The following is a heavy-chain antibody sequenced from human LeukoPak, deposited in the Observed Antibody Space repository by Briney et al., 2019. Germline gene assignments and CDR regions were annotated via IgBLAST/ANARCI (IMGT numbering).Heavy chain of an antibody. Sequence: SETLSLTCTVSGGSISSFYWSWIRQPPGKGLEWIGYIYYSGSTNYNPSLKSRVTISVDTSKNQFSLKLSSVTAADTAVYYCARDLGYGYGYYYYYGMDVWGQGTTVTVSS. CDR2: IYYSGST. CDR1: GGSISSFY. V-gene: IGHV4-59*01. CDR3: ARDLGYGYGYYYYYGMDV. J-gene: IGHJ6*02. D-gene: IGHD5-18*01.